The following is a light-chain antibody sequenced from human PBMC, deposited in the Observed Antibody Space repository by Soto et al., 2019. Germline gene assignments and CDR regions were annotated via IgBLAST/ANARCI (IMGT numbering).Light chain of an antibody. CDR2: AAS. J-gene: IGKJ5*01. Sequence: DIQMTQSPSSVSASVGDRVTITCRASQGITKWLAWYPKKPGRAPNRLIYAASLLQPGVPSRFSCSGSWTDFALTISSLQPEAFATYYCQQAHSFPITFGQGTRLEI. CDR3: QQAHSFPIT. CDR1: QGITKW. V-gene: IGKV1-12*01.